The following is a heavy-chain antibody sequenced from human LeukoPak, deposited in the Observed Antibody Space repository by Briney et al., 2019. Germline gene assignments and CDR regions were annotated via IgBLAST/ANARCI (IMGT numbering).Heavy chain of an antibody. CDR2: ISGSGGST. Sequence: GGSLRLSCAASGFTFSSYAMSWVRQAPGKGLEWVSAISGSGGSTYYADSVKGRFTISRDNSKNTLYLQMNSLRAEDTAVYYCARGDRIAVAGTFDYWGQGTLVTVSS. CDR1: GFTFSSYA. CDR3: ARGDRIAVAGTFDY. J-gene: IGHJ4*02. D-gene: IGHD6-19*01. V-gene: IGHV3-23*01.